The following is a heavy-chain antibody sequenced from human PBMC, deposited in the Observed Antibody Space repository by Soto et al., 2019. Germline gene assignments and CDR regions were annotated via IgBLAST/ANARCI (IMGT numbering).Heavy chain of an antibody. J-gene: IGHJ6*02. Sequence: GGSLRLSCAASGFTLRSYWMSWVRQAPGEGLEWGSAISGSGGSTYYADSVKGRFTISRDKSKNTLYLQMNSLRAEDTAVYYCAKDRSTILGVVRDYYYGMDVGGQGTTVTVSS. V-gene: IGHV3-23*01. CDR3: AKDRSTILGVVRDYYYGMDV. D-gene: IGHD3-3*01. CDR2: ISGSGGST. CDR1: GFTLRSYW.